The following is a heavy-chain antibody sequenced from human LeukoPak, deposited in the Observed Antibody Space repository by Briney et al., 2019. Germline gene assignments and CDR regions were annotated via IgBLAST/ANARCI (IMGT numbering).Heavy chain of an antibody. J-gene: IGHJ6*02. Sequence: ASVKVSCKASGYTFTSYGISWVRQAPGQGLEWMGWISAYNGNTNYAQKLQGRVTMTTDTSTSTAYMELRSLRSDDTAVYYCARDGFIAVAGTGYYYGMDVWGQGTLVTVSS. V-gene: IGHV1-18*01. CDR2: ISAYNGNT. CDR1: GYTFTSYG. D-gene: IGHD6-19*01. CDR3: ARDGFIAVAGTGYYYGMDV.